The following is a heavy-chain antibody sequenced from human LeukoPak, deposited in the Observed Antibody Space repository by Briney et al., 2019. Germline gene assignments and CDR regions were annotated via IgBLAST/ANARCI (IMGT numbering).Heavy chain of an antibody. J-gene: IGHJ6*03. D-gene: IGHD2-21*02. Sequence: SETLSLTCRVSGASIGSDYWSWIRQPPGKGLEWIGNIYSSETTKYNPSLRSRATISGDTSKNQFSLKLSSVTAADTAVYYCARHFPYCGGDCPYYYMDVWGKGTTVTVSS. CDR2: IYSSETT. CDR1: GASIGSDY. CDR3: ARHFPYCGGDCPYYYMDV. V-gene: IGHV4-4*09.